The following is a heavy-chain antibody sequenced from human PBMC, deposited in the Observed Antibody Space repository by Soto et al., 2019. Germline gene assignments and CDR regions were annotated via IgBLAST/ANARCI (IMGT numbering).Heavy chain of an antibody. CDR2: TYYRSKWYY. V-gene: IGHV6-1*01. CDR1: GDSVSSNSAG. Sequence: QTLSLTCPITGDSVSSNSAGLSWVRQSPSRGLEWLGRTYYRSKWYYEYAVSVRGRITINPDTSKNQYSLQLNSVTPEDTAVYFCARGEQYSGRIFDYWGQGTLVTVS. D-gene: IGHD1-26*01. J-gene: IGHJ4*01. CDR3: ARGEQYSGRIFDY.